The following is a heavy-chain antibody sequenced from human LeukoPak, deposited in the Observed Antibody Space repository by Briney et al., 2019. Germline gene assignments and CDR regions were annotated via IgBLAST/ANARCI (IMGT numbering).Heavy chain of an antibody. CDR1: GFTLSSYA. CDR2: ISGSGGST. Sequence: PGGSLRLSCAASGFTLSSYAMSWVRQATGKGLEWVSAISGSGGSTYYADSVKGRFTISRDNSKNTLYLQMNSLRAEDTAVYYCAKGGGVLAYYFDYWGQGTLVTVSS. CDR3: AKGGGVLAYYFDY. V-gene: IGHV3-23*01. J-gene: IGHJ4*02. D-gene: IGHD4/OR15-4a*01.